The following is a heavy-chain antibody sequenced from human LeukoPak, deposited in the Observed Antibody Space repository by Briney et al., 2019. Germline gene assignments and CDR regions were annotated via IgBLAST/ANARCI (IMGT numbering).Heavy chain of an antibody. D-gene: IGHD3-10*01. CDR1: GFTFSGYT. J-gene: IGHJ4*02. V-gene: IGHV3-30*04. CDR3: AKAEAFNPYRSGSIVGYFEN. Sequence: PGGSLRLSCAASGFTFSGYTMHWVRQAPGKGLEWVAFISSDGRYKSHADSVKGHFTISGDNSKSTLYLQMNSLRAEDTAVYYCAKAEAFNPYRSGSIVGYFENWGQGTLVTVSS. CDR2: ISSDGRYK.